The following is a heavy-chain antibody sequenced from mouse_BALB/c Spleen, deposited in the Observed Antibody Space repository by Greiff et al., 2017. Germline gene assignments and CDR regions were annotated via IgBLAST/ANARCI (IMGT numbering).Heavy chain of an antibody. CDR2: IDPENGNT. V-gene: IGHV14-1*02. D-gene: IGHD2-3*01. CDR1: GYAFSSSW. CDR3: ARNGYYDFDV. Sequence: VQLQQSGPELVKPGASVKISCKASGYAFSSSWMNWVKQRPGQGLEWIGWIDPENGNTIYDPKFQGKASITADTSSNTAYLQLSSLTSEDTAVYYCARNGYYDFDVWGAGTTVTVSS. J-gene: IGHJ1*01.